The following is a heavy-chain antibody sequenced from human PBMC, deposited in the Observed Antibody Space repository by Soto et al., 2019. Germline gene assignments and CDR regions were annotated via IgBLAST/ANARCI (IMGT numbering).Heavy chain of an antibody. CDR1: GFTVSNSY. V-gene: IGHV3-66*01. CDR2: IYSGGST. J-gene: IGHJ4*02. Sequence: EVQLVESGGGLVQPGGSLRLSCAASGFTVSNSYMSWVRQAPGKGLEWISVIYSGGSTYYADSVKARFTISRDNSKNTLYLQMNRLRAEDTAVYYCARDAWANWGQGTLVTVSS. CDR3: ARDAWAN. D-gene: IGHD7-27*01.